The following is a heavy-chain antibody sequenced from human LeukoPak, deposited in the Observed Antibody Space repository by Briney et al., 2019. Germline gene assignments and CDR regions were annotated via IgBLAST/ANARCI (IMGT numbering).Heavy chain of an antibody. J-gene: IGHJ4*02. D-gene: IGHD3-22*01. CDR2: ISYDGRTE. CDR1: KFTFNNYA. V-gene: IGHV3-30*14. Sequence: GGSLRLSCVASKFTFNNYAMHWVRQAPGKGLEWMAVISYDGRTEYYADSVRGRFTISRDNSKNTLYLQMKSLSAEDTAIYYCASWGHDSRGQYTVWDFWGQGTLVTVSS. CDR3: ASWGHDSRGQYTVWDF.